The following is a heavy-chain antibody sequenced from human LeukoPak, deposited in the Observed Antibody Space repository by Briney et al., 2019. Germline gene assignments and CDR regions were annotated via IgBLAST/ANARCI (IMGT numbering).Heavy chain of an antibody. Sequence: ASVRASCKASGYSFTGNYMHWVRQAPGQGLEWMGWINPNSGGTNYAQKFQGRVTMTRDTSISTAYMELSRLRSDDTAVYYCARGEWLRRDYYYYYMDVWGKGTTVTVSS. CDR1: GYSFTGNY. CDR3: ARGEWLRRDYYYYYMDV. CDR2: INPNSGGT. J-gene: IGHJ6*03. D-gene: IGHD5-12*01. V-gene: IGHV1-2*02.